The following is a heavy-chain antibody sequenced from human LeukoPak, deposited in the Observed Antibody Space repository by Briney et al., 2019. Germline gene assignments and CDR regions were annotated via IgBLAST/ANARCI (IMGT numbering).Heavy chain of an antibody. CDR2: ISSSSSTI. J-gene: IGHJ3*02. CDR3: AKGRRFLEAEGAFDI. V-gene: IGHV3-48*04. Sequence: GGSLRLSCAASGFTFSSYSMNWVRQAPGKGLEWVSYISSSSSTIYYADSVKGRFTISRDNAKNSLYLQMNSLRAEDTAVYYCAKGRRFLEAEGAFDIWGQGTMVTVSS. CDR1: GFTFSSYS. D-gene: IGHD3-3*01.